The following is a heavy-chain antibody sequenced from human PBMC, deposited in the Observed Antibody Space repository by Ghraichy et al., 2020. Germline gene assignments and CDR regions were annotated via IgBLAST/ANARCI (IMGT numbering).Heavy chain of an antibody. V-gene: IGHV4-4*07. CDR2: LSTSGSS. CDR3: TRAVAGTRFDY. D-gene: IGHD6-19*01. J-gene: IGHJ4*02. CDR1: GDSMSNYY. Sequence: SETLSLTCIVSGDSMSNYYWSWIRQPAGKGPEWIGRLSTSGSSNYAPSLKSRVTMSVDRSNTQFSLTLSSVTAADTAVYYCTRAVAGTRFDYWGQGTLVTVSS.